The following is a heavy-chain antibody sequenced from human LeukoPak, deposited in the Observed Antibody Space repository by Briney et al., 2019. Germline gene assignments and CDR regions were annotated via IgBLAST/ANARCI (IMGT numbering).Heavy chain of an antibody. V-gene: IGHV4-38-2*02. J-gene: IGHJ3*02. CDR3: ARDPGIAVAGTDAFDI. Sequence: PSETLSLTCAVSGYSISSGYYWGWVRQPPGKGLEWIGSFYHSGSTYYNPSLKSRVTISVDTSKNQFSLKLSSVTAADTAVYYCARDPGIAVAGTDAFDIWGQGTMVTVSS. CDR2: FYHSGST. D-gene: IGHD6-19*01. CDR1: GYSISSGYY.